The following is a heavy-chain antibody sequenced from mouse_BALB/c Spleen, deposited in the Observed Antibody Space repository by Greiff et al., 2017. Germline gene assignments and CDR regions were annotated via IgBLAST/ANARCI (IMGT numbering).Heavy chain of an antibody. J-gene: IGHJ4*01. D-gene: IGHD2-4*01. CDR2: ISDGGSYT. CDR1: GFTFSDYY. V-gene: IGHV5-4*02. Sequence: EVKLVESGGGLVKPGGSLKLSCAASGFTFSDYYMYWVRQTPEKRLEWVATISDGGSYTYYPDSVKGRFTISRDNAKNNLYLQMSSLKSEDTAMYYCARGPTMIYAMDYWGQGTSVTVSS. CDR3: ARGPTMIYAMDY.